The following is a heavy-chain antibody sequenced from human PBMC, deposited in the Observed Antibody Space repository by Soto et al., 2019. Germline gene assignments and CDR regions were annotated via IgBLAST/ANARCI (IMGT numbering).Heavy chain of an antibody. J-gene: IGHJ3*02. V-gene: IGHV3-66*01. CDR3: ARDSWIQLWLRRSDAFDI. Sequence: EVQLVESGGGLVQPGGSLRLSCAASGFTVSSNSMSWVRQAPGKGLEWVSVIYSGGNTYYADSVKGRFTISRDNSKNTLYLQMNSLRAEDTAVYYCARDSWIQLWLRRSDAFDIWGQGTMVTVSS. CDR1: GFTVSSNS. CDR2: IYSGGNT. D-gene: IGHD5-18*01.